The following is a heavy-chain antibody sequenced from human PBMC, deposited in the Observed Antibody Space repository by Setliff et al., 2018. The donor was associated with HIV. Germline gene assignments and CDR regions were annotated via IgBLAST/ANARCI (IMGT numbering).Heavy chain of an antibody. Sequence: LSLTCTVSGVSITSYFWSWIRQPPGKGLEWIGYIHSTGRTNYSPSLKSRITTSVDTSKNHFSLRLRSVTAADTAVYYCARLSVVIHDTFDVWGHGTMVTVSS. CDR2: IHSTGRT. V-gene: IGHV4-4*09. CDR3: ARLSVVIHDTFDV. D-gene: IGHD3-22*01. J-gene: IGHJ3*01. CDR1: GVSITSYF.